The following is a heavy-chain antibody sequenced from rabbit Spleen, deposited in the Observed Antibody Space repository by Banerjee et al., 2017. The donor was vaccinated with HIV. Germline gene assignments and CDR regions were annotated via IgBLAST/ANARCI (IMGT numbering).Heavy chain of an antibody. CDR3: ARAIVPWLGRTRLDL. CDR2: IDVGEGGT. D-gene: IGHD4-1*01. Sequence: QVKETGGGLVQPGGSLALSCKASGFDFRRYYLTWVRQAPGKGLEWIGVIDVGEGGTDYASWVNGRFTISSDNAQNTVDLKMTSLTAADTATYFCARAIVPWLGRTRLDLWGPGTLVTVS. J-gene: IGHJ3*01. CDR1: GFDFRRYY. V-gene: IGHV1S7*01.